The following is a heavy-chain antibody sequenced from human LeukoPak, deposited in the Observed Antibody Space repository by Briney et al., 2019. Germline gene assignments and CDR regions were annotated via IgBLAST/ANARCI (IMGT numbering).Heavy chain of an antibody. CDR2: IKQDGSEK. Sequence: GGSLRLSCAASGFTFSSYGMSWARQAPGKGLEWVANIKQDGSEKYYVDSVKGRFTISRDNAKNSLYLQMNSLRAEDTAVYYCARDSSYWGQGTLVTVSS. V-gene: IGHV3-7*01. J-gene: IGHJ4*02. CDR1: GFTFSSYG. D-gene: IGHD2-2*01. CDR3: ARDSSY.